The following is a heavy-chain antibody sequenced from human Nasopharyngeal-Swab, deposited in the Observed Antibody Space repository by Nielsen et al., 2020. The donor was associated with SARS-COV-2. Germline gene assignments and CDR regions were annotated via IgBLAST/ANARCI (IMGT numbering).Heavy chain of an antibody. D-gene: IGHD3-10*01. CDR2: IYYSGST. V-gene: IGHV4-31*11. J-gene: IGHJ6*02. Sequence: LRLSCAVYGGSFSGYYWSWIRQHPGKGLEWIGYIYYSGSTYYNPSLKSRVTISVDTSKNQFSLKLSSVTAADTAVYYCARVSMVRGVINYYYGMDVWGQGTTVTVSS. CDR1: GGSFSGYY. CDR3: ARVSMVRGVINYYYGMDV.